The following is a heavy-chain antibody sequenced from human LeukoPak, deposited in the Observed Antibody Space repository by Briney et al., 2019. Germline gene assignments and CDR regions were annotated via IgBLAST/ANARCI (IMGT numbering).Heavy chain of an antibody. CDR3: AKDFSKYSSGWYAWFDP. V-gene: IGHV3-9*01. CDR2: ISWNSGSI. CDR1: GFTFDDYA. Sequence: GGSLRLSCAASGFTFDDYAMHWVRQAPGKGLEWVSGISWNSGSIGYADSVKGRFTISRDNAKNSLYLQMNSLRAEDTALYYCAKDFSKYSSGWYAWFDPWGQGTLVTASS. D-gene: IGHD6-19*01. J-gene: IGHJ5*02.